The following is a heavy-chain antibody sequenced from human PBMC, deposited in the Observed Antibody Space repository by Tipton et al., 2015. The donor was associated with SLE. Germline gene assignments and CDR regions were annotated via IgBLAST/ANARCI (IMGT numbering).Heavy chain of an antibody. Sequence: TLSLTCTVSGGSISSYYWSWIRQPPGKGLEWIGYIYYSGSTNYNPSPKSRVTISVDTSKNQFSLKLSSVTAADTAVYYCATQPYDFWSGYVYWGQGTLVTVSS. J-gene: IGHJ4*02. D-gene: IGHD3-3*01. V-gene: IGHV4-59*08. CDR2: IYYSGST. CDR1: GGSISSYY. CDR3: ATQPYDFWSGYVY.